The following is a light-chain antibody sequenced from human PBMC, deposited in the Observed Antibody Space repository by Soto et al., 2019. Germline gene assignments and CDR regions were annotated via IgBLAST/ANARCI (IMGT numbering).Light chain of an antibody. CDR3: QHRNNRPFS. J-gene: IGKJ3*01. CDR2: GAS. CDR1: QSVSSN. V-gene: IGKV3-15*01. Sequence: EIVMTQSPATLSVSPGERARLSCRASQSVSSNLAWYQQKPGQAPRLLIYGASTRATGIPARFSGSGSGTDFTLTISSLEPEDFAVYYCQHRNNRPFSFGPGTKVDIK.